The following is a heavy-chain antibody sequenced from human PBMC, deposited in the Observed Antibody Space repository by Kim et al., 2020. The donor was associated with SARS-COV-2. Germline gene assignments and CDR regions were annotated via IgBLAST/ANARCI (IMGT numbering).Heavy chain of an antibody. V-gene: IGHV4-61*08. CDR2: ISYSGST. Sequence: SETLSLTCSVSGVSVSINGYYWTWIRQPPGKGLEYIGYISYSGSTNYNSSLASRVTMSLDTSKNQFSLTLGSLTAADTAVYYCATGRAWLDPWGQGILVT. CDR1: GVSVSINGYY. J-gene: IGHJ5*02. CDR3: ATGRAWLDP.